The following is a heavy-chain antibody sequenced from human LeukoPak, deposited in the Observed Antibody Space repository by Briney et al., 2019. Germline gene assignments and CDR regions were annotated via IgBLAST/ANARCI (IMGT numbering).Heavy chain of an antibody. D-gene: IGHD3/OR15-3a*01. J-gene: IGHJ6*02. V-gene: IGHV1-2*04. CDR3: AKSYYYYYGMDV. CDR1: GGTFSSYA. CDR2: INPNSGGT. Sequence: ASVKVSCKASGGTFSSYAISWVRQAPGQGLEWMGWINPNSGGTNYAQKFQGWVTMTRDTSISTAYMELSRLRSDDTAVYYCAKSYYYYYGMDVWGQGTTVTVSS.